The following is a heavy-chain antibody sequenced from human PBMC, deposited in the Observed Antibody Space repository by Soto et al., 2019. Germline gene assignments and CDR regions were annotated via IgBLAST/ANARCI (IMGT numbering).Heavy chain of an antibody. V-gene: IGHV3-23*01. D-gene: IGHD2-15*01. CDR1: GFTFSSYD. CDR2: VSASGSIT. Sequence: GGSPRLSCAASGFTFSSYDMNWVRQAPGKGLEWVSGVSASGSITSYADSAKGRFTISRDNAKNTVFLQMTGLRAEDTAVYFCAKGDCSGGRCYRGFDYWGQGTLVTVSS. J-gene: IGHJ4*02. CDR3: AKGDCSGGRCYRGFDY.